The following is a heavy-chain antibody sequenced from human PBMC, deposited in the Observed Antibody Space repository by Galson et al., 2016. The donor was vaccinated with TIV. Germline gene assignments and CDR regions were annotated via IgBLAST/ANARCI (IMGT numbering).Heavy chain of an antibody. CDR1: GFSLNTDGMC. CDR3: ARISGYYDSSGQYSPRSFDY. J-gene: IGHJ4*02. CDR2: IDWDDDK. V-gene: IGHV2-70*11. D-gene: IGHD3-22*01. Sequence: PALVKPTQTLTLTCTFSGFSLNTDGMCVNWIRQPPGKALGWLARIDWDDDKSYSPSLKTRLTISKDTSKNQVVLTMTNMDPVDTATYYCARISGYYDSSGQYSPRSFDYWGQGALVTVSS.